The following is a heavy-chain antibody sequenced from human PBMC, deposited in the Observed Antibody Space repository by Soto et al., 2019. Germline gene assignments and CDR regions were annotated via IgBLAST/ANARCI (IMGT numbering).Heavy chain of an antibody. CDR2: ISGSGGST. Sequence: GGSLRLSCAASGFTFSSYAMSWVRQAPGKGLEWVSAISGSGGSTYYADSVKGRFTISRDNSKNTLYLQMNSLRAEDTAVYYTTVTTIGYYYYYGMDVWGQGTTVTVSS. V-gene: IGHV3-23*01. D-gene: IGHD4-4*01. CDR1: GFTFSSYA. CDR3: TVTTIGYYYYYGMDV. J-gene: IGHJ6*02.